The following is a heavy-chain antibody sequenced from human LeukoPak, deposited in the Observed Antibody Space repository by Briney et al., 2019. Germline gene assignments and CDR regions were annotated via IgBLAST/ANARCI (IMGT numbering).Heavy chain of an antibody. CDR3: AKEGEYSAYDYDY. V-gene: IGHV3-30*18. CDR2: ILYDGSDK. CDR1: GLTFNSYG. Sequence: ARSLRLSCAASGLTFNSYGMHWVRQAPGKGLEWVAMILYDGSDKYYADSVRGRFTISRDNSKNTLYLQMNSLRAEDTAVYYCAKEGEYSAYDYDYWGQGTLVTVSS. D-gene: IGHD5-12*01. J-gene: IGHJ4*02.